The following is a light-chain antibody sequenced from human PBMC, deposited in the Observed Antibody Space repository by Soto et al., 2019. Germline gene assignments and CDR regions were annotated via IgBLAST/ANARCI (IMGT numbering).Light chain of an antibody. V-gene: IGKV1-5*03. Sequence: DIQMTQFPSTLSASVGDRVTIICRASQSISTWLAWYQHKPGKAPKLLIYQASSLEGGVPSRFSGSGSGTEFTLTISSLQYDDCATYYGQQYDISARTFGQGTKVETK. CDR2: QAS. CDR1: QSISTW. CDR3: QQYDISART. J-gene: IGKJ2*02.